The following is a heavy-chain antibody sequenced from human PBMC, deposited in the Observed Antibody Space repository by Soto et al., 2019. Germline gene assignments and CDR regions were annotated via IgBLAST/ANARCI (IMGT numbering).Heavy chain of an antibody. Sequence: GSLRLSCAASGFTFSSYWMHWVRQTPGKGLVWVSRIDGGGSSTPYADSVKGRFTISRDNAKNTLYLQMNSLRAEDTAVYYCARDRRATGEFDYWGQGTLVTVSS. CDR3: ARDRRATGEFDY. V-gene: IGHV3-74*01. CDR1: GFTFSSYW. CDR2: IDGGGSST. J-gene: IGHJ4*02. D-gene: IGHD1-26*01.